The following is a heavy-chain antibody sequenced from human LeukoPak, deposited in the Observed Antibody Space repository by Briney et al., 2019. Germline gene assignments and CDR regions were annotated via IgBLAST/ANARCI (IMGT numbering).Heavy chain of an antibody. CDR2: IYYSGRT. CDR3: ARRRYYDGSGYLE. D-gene: IGHD3-22*01. CDR1: GDSVSRSDSY. Sequence: SETLSLTCSVSGDSVSRSDSYLDWIRQPPGKGLEWIGTIYYSGRTYYRPSLKSRVTMSVDPSNNQFSLNLRSVTAADTALYYCARRRYYDGSGYLEWGQGTLLSVSS. J-gene: IGHJ1*01. V-gene: IGHV4-39*01.